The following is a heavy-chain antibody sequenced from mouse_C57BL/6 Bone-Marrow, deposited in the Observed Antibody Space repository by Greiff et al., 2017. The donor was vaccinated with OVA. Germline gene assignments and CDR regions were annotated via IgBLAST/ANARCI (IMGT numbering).Heavy chain of an antibody. V-gene: IGHV7-3*01. CDR1: GFTFTDYY. CDR3: ARYEITRGYYFDY. D-gene: IGHD2-4*01. J-gene: IGHJ2*01. CDR2: IRNKANGYTT. Sequence: EVKVEESGGGLVQPGGSLSLSCAASGFTFTDYYMSWVRQPPGKALEWLGFIRNKANGYTTEYSASVKGRFTISRDNSQSILYLQMNALRAEDSATYYCARYEITRGYYFDYWGQGTTLTVSS.